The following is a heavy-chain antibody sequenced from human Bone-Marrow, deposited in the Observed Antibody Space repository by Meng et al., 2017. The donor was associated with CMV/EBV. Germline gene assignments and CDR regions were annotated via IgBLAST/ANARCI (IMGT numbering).Heavy chain of an antibody. CDR2: IYPGDSDT. J-gene: IGHJ4*02. Sequence: KVSCKASGYTFTSYYMHWVRQMPGKGLEWMGIIYPGDSDTRYSPSFQGQVTISADKSISTAYLQWSSLKASDTAMYYCAKDRGTFTSDYWGQGTLVTVSS. CDR3: AKDRGTFTSDY. CDR1: GYTFTSYY. V-gene: IGHV5-51*01. D-gene: IGHD3-16*01.